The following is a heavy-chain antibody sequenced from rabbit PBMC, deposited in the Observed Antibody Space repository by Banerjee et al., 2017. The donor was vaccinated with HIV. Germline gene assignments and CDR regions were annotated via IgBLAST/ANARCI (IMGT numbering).Heavy chain of an antibody. CDR2: IYAGSSGST. D-gene: IGHD8-1*01. Sequence: EESGGDLVQPEGSLTLTCTASGFSFSSSYWICWVRQAPGKGLEWIACIYAGSSGSTYYASWAKGRFTISKTSSTTVTLQMTSLTAADTATYFCASGSSDYNYFNLWGQGTLVTVS. CDR1: GFSFSSSYW. V-gene: IGHV1S45*01. CDR3: ASGSSDYNYFNL. J-gene: IGHJ4*01.